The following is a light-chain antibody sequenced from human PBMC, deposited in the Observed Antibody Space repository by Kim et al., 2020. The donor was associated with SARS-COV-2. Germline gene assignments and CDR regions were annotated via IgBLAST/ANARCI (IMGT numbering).Light chain of an antibody. V-gene: IGKV3-15*01. CDR2: GAS. CDR3: QQYNNWPLT. J-gene: IGKJ4*01. Sequence: GSPGESATLYCRASQNVSSNLAWYQQKPGQAPRLRIHGASTRATGIPARFSGSGSGTEFTLTISSLQSEDFAVYYCQQYNNWPLTFGGGTKVDIK. CDR1: QNVSSN.